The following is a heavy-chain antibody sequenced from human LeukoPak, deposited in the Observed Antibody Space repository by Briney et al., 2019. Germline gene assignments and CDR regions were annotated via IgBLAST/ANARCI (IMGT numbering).Heavy chain of an antibody. D-gene: IGHD1-26*01. V-gene: IGHV3-48*03. CDR2: ITDRGVST. CDR3: VRGIVGTGQFYFHH. J-gene: IGHJ4*02. CDR1: GFSFNTYE. Sequence: PGGSLRLSCTGSGFSFNTYEMSWVRQAPGKGLEWISYITDRGVSTDYADSVKGRFTISGDNAKNSLYLQMDSLRAEDTAVYFCVRGIVGTGQFYFHHWGQGTLVTVSS.